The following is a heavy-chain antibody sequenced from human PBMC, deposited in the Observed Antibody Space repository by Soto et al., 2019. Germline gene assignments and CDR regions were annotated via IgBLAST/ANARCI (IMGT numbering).Heavy chain of an antibody. D-gene: IGHD6-19*01. CDR2: IRCSVSDT. V-gene: IGHV3-23*01. CDR3: AETDKFNSASSGWANRFEY. J-gene: IGHJ4*02. CDR1: GFTFSNYV. Sequence: EVQLLESGGGLVQPGGSLRLSCAASGFTFSNYVMTWLRQAPGKGLEWVSSIRCSVSDTFYADSVKGRFTVSRDNSKNTLFLQMNRLRAEDTAVYYCAETDKFNSASSGWANRFEYWGQGNLVNVSS.